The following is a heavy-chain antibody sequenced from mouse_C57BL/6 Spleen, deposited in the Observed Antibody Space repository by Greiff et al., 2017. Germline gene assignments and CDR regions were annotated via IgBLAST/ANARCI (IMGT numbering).Heavy chain of an antibody. CDR2: IYPGDGDT. CDR1: GYAFSSYW. CDR3: ARDTTVVATRWYFDV. V-gene: IGHV1-80*01. Sequence: QVQLQQSGAELVKPGASVKISCKASGYAFSSYWMNWVKQRPGKGLEWIGQIYPGDGDTNYNGKFKGKATLTADKSSSTAYMQLSSLTSEESAVYFWARDTTVVATRWYFDVWGTGTTVTVSS. J-gene: IGHJ1*03. D-gene: IGHD1-1*01.